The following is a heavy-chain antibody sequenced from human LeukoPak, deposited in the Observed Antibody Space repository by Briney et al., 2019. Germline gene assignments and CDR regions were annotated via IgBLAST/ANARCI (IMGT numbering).Heavy chain of an antibody. V-gene: IGHV3-11*01. CDR1: GFTFSDYY. CDR2: ISSSGSTI. D-gene: IGHD2-2*01. J-gene: IGHJ4*02. CDR3: ASYCSSTSRYGDPNDY. Sequence: GGSLRLSCAASGFTFSDYYMSWIRQAPGKGLEWVSYISSSGSTIYYADSVKGRFTISRDNAKNSLYLQMNSLRAEDTAVYYCASYCSSTSRYGDPNDYWGRGTLVTVSS.